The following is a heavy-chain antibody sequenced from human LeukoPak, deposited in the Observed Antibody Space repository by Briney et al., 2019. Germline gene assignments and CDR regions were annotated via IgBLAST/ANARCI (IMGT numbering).Heavy chain of an antibody. Sequence: PGGSLRLSCAASGFTFSSYAMHWVRQAPGKGLEYVSAISSNGGSTYYANSVKGRFTISRDNSKNTLYLQMGSLRAEDTAVYYCARDKGAATEERSDYWGQGTLVTVSS. CDR1: GFTFSSYA. CDR3: ARDKGAATEERSDY. CDR2: ISSNGGST. V-gene: IGHV3-64*01. J-gene: IGHJ4*02. D-gene: IGHD1-26*01.